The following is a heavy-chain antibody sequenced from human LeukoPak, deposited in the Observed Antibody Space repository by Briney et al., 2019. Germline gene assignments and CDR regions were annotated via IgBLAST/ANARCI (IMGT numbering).Heavy chain of an antibody. V-gene: IGHV4-34*01. CDR3: ARAARGVAPPYYYYYYYMDV. Sequence: KTSETLSLTCAVYGGSFSGYYWSWIRQPPGKGLEWIGEINHSGSTNYNPSLKSRVTISVDTSKNQFSLKLSSVTAADTAVYYCARAARGVAPPYYYYYYYMDVWGKGTTVTVSS. J-gene: IGHJ6*03. CDR2: INHSGST. D-gene: IGHD3-10*01. CDR1: GGSFSGYY.